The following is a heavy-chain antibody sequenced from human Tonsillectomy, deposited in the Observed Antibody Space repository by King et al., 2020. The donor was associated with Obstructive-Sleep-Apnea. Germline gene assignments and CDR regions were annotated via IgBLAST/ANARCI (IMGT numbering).Heavy chain of an antibody. CDR3: ARDLQFNHYDSSGYLDY. Sequence: QLVQSGGGSVQPGGSLRLSCAASGFTFSRSWMSWVRQAPGKGLEGVANIKQDGSEKYYVGSVKGRFTSSRDNAKNSLYLQMNSLRAEDTAVYYCARDLQFNHYDSSGYLDYWGQGTLVTVSS. CDR2: IKQDGSEK. V-gene: IGHV3-7*03. D-gene: IGHD3-22*01. J-gene: IGHJ4*02. CDR1: GFTFSRSW.